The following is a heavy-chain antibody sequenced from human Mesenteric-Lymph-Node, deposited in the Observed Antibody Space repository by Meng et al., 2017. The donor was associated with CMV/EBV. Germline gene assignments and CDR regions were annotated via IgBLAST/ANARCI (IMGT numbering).Heavy chain of an antibody. Sequence: GGSLRLSCAASGFTFITYAMSWVRQAPGKGLEWVSAISGSGGTTYYPDSVKGRFTISRDNSKNTLYLQMNSLRAEDTAVYYCARDPRVKSYVVVPAASDYWGQGTMVTVSS. D-gene: IGHD2-2*01. V-gene: IGHV3-23*01. J-gene: IGHJ4*02. CDR3: ARDPRVKSYVVVPAASDY. CDR2: ISGSGGTT. CDR1: GFTFITYA.